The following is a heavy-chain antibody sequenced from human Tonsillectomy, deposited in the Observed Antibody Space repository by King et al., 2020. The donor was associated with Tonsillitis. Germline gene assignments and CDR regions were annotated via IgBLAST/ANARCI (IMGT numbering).Heavy chain of an antibody. CDR2: IFYIGKT. Sequence: VQLQESGPGLVKPSETLSLTCNVSGDSISSYYWSWIRQSPGKGLEWIGYIFYIGKTNYNPSLKSRVTISLDTSKNQFSLNLRSVTAADTAVYYCARDLTNYYDSRSYSADAFDNWD. CDR1: GDSISSYY. V-gene: IGHV4-59*01. CDR3: ARDLTNYYDSRSYSADAFDN. J-gene: IGHJ3*02. D-gene: IGHD3-22*01.